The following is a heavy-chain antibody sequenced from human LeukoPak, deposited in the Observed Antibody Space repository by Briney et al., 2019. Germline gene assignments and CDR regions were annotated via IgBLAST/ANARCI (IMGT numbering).Heavy chain of an antibody. V-gene: IGHV4-34*01. CDR2: INHSGST. Sequence: SETLSLTCAVYGGSFSGYYWSWIRQPPGKGLEWIGEINHSGSTNYNPSLKSRVTISVDTSKNQFSLKLSSVTAADTAVYYCARVTTTVVTKRRNYYYMDVWGKGTTVTVSS. D-gene: IGHD4-23*01. CDR3: ARVTTTVVTKRRNYYYMDV. J-gene: IGHJ6*03. CDR1: GGSFSGYY.